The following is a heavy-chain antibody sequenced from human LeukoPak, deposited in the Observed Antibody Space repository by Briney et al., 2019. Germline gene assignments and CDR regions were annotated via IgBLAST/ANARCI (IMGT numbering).Heavy chain of an antibody. J-gene: IGHJ4*02. V-gene: IGHV4-34*01. CDR2: INHSGST. CDR1: GGSFSGYY. D-gene: IGHD2-15*01. CDR3: ARQYCSGGSCYHIPLDY. Sequence: SETLSLTCAVYGGSFSGYYWSWIRQPPGKGLEWIGEINHSGSTNYNPSLKSRVTISVDTSKNQFSLKLSSVTAADTAVYYCARQYCSGGSCYHIPLDYWGQGTLVTVSS.